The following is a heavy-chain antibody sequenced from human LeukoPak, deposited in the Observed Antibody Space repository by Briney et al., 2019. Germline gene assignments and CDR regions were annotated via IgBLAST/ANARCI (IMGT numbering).Heavy chain of an antibody. V-gene: IGHV1-46*01. D-gene: IGHD4-23*01. CDR3: ARDNSVEDTAWWFDP. CDR2: IIPIFGTA. CDR1: GYTFTGYY. J-gene: IGHJ5*02. Sequence: GASVKVSCKASGYTFTGYYIHWVRQAPGQGLEWMGGIIPIFGTANYAQKFQGRVTMTRDMSTSTDYMELSSLRSEDTAVYYCARDNSVEDTAWWFDPWGQGTLVTVSS.